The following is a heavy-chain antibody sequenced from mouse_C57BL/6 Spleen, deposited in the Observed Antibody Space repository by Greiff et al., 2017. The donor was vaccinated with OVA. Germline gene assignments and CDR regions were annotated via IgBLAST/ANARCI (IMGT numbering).Heavy chain of an antibody. Sequence: VQRVESGGGLVQPKGSLKLSCAASGFTFNTYAMHWVRQAPGKGLEWVARIRSKSSNYATYYADSVKDRFTISRDDSQSMLYLQMNNLKTEDTAMYYCVRDYGSSLYYAMDYWGQGTSVTVSS. V-gene: IGHV10-3*01. D-gene: IGHD1-1*01. CDR2: IRSKSSNYAT. CDR1: GFTFNTYA. J-gene: IGHJ4*01. CDR3: VRDYGSSLYYAMDY.